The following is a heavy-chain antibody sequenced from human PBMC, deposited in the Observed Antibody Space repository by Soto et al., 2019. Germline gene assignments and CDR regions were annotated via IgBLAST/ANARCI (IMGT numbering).Heavy chain of an antibody. CDR3: ARGYCSGGSCYSVSYYYYGTDV. CDR1: GGTFTSYA. J-gene: IGHJ6*02. CDR2: IIPIFGTA. V-gene: IGHV1-69*13. D-gene: IGHD2-15*01. Sequence: SVKVSCKASGGTFTSYAISWVRQAPGEGLEWMGGIIPIFGTANYAQKFQGRVTITADESTSTAYMELSSLRSEDTAVYYCARGYCSGGSCYSVSYYYYGTDVWGQGTTVTVSS.